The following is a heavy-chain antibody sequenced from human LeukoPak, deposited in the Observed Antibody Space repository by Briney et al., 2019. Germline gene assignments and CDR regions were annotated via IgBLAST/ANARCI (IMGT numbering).Heavy chain of an antibody. CDR1: GFTFSNYS. Sequence: PGGSLRLSCAASGFTFSNYSMNWVRQAPGKGLEWVSYISTTSSTIYYADSVRGRFTISRDNAKNSLFLQMNGLRAEDTAVYYCARVNTYYYESSGYFFDYWGQGTLVTVSS. V-gene: IGHV3-48*04. CDR2: ISTTSSTI. D-gene: IGHD3-22*01. CDR3: ARVNTYYYESSGYFFDY. J-gene: IGHJ4*02.